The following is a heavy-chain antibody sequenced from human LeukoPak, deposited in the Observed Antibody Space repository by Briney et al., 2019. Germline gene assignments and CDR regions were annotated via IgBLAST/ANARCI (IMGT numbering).Heavy chain of an antibody. J-gene: IGHJ5*02. Sequence: GGSLRLSCAASGFTFSSYSMNWVRQAPGKGLEWVSSISSSSSYIYYADSVKGRFTISRDNAKNSLYLQMNSLRAEDTAVYYCASLPLRYFDWLANWGQGTLVTVSS. CDR1: GFTFSSYS. CDR2: ISSSSSYI. V-gene: IGHV3-21*01. CDR3: ASLPLRYFDWLAN. D-gene: IGHD3-9*01.